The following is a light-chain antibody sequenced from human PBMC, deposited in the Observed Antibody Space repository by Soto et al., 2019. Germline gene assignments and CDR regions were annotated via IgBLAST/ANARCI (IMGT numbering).Light chain of an antibody. CDR3: AAWNDSLNGYV. V-gene: IGLV2-11*01. CDR1: SSDVGGYNY. Sequence: QSVLTQPRSVSGSPGQSVTISCTGTSSDVGGYNYVSWYLQHPGKAPKVMIYDVSKRPSGVPDRFSGSKSGNTASLTISGLQSEGEADYYCAAWNDSLNGYVFETGTKVTV. J-gene: IGLJ1*01. CDR2: DVS.